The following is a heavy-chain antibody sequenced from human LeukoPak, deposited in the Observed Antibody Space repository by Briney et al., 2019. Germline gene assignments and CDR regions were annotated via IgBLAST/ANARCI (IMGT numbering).Heavy chain of an antibody. J-gene: IGHJ4*02. CDR3: APAGGYCSSTSCYFDY. CDR2: INPNSGGT. Sequence: GASVKVSCKASGFTFSGDFMHWVRQAPGQGLEWMGWINPNSGGTNYAQKFQGRVTMTRDTSISTAYMELSRLRSDDTAVYYCAPAGGYCSSTSCYFDYWGQGTLVTVSS. CDR1: GFTFSGDF. V-gene: IGHV1-2*02. D-gene: IGHD2-2*01.